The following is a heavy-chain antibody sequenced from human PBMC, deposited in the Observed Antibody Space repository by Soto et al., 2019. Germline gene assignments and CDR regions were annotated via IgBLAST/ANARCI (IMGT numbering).Heavy chain of an antibody. Sequence: SETLSLTCTVSGGSISSYYWSWIRQPAGKGLEWIGRIYTSGSTNYNPSLKSRVAMSVDTSKNQFSLKLSSVTAADTAVYYCARTGHYYDSSGYSLMDVWGQGTTVTVSS. CDR2: IYTSGST. J-gene: IGHJ6*02. D-gene: IGHD3-22*01. CDR3: ARTGHYYDSSGYSLMDV. V-gene: IGHV4-4*07. CDR1: GGSISSYY.